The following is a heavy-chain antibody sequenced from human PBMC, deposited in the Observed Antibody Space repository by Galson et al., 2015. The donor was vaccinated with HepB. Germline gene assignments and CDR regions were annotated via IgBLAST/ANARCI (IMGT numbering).Heavy chain of an antibody. Sequence: SLRLSCAGSGFTFSDYYMTWIRQAPGKGLEWVAYIGNTGSPIYYAESVKGRFTISRDNTKNSLFLQMNSLRAEDTAVYYCASASRIRWYAVGGNWGQGTLVTVSS. V-gene: IGHV3-11*01. CDR2: IGNTGSPI. CDR3: ASASRIRWYAVGGN. CDR1: GFTFSDYY. J-gene: IGHJ4*02. D-gene: IGHD6-13*01.